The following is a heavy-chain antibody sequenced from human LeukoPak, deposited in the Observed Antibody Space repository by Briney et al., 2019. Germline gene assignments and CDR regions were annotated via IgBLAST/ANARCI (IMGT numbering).Heavy chain of an antibody. CDR1: GFTFSSYS. D-gene: IGHD4-17*01. CDR3: AKAPGDGDYYYYYYMDV. Sequence: GGSLRLSCAASGFTFSSYSMNWVRQAPGKGLEWVSYINFSSRTTYYADSVKGRFTISRDNAKNSLYLQMNSLRAEDTAVYYCAKAPGDGDYYYYYYMDVWGKGTTVTISS. CDR2: INFSSRTT. J-gene: IGHJ6*03. V-gene: IGHV3-48*01.